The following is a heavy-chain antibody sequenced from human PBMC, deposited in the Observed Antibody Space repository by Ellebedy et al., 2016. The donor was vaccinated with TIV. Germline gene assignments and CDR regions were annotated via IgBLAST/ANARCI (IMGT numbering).Heavy chain of an antibody. V-gene: IGHV3-74*01. CDR2: INSDGSST. CDR3: ARDHPLGIENFDY. D-gene: IGHD7-27*01. CDR1: GFTFSSYW. Sequence: GESLKISCAASGFTFSSYWMHWVHQAPGKGLVWVSRINSDGSSTSYADSVKGRFTISRDNAKNTLYLQMNSLRAEDTAVYYCARDHPLGIENFDYWGQGTLVTVSS. J-gene: IGHJ4*02.